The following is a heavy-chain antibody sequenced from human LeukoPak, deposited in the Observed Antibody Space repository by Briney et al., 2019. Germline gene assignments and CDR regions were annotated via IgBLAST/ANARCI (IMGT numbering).Heavy chain of an antibody. D-gene: IGHD3-9*01. CDR1: GFTFSSYG. CDR2: IRYDGSNK. J-gene: IGHJ4*02. V-gene: IGHV3-30*02. CDR3: AKSSLYDILTGRMDY. Sequence: PGGSLRLSCAASGFTFSSYGMHWVRQAPGKGLEWVAFIRYDGSNKYYADSVKGRFTISRDNSKNTLYLQMNSLRAEDTAVYYCAKSSLYDILTGRMDYWGQGTLVTVSS.